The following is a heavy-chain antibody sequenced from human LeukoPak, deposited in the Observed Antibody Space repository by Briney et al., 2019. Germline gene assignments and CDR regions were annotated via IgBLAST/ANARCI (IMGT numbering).Heavy chain of an antibody. CDR2: IIPIFGTA. J-gene: IGHJ5*02. CDR1: GGTFSSYA. Sequence: PLASVKVSCKASGGTFSSYAISWGRQAPGRGLEWMGGIIPIFGTANYAQKFQGRVTITTDESTSTAYMELSSLRSEETAVYYCARVGYCSSTSCYDGWFDPWGQGTLVTVSS. CDR3: ARVGYCSSTSCYDGWFDP. D-gene: IGHD2-2*03. V-gene: IGHV1-69*05.